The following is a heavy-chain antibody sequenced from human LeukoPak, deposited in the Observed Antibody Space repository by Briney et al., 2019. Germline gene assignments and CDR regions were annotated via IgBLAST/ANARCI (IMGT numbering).Heavy chain of an antibody. J-gene: IGHJ4*02. CDR1: GGSISSYY. CDR2: IYYSGST. D-gene: IGHD1-26*01. V-gene: IGHV4-59*01. CDR3: AREEAATRGLDY. Sequence: PSETLSLTCTVSGGSISSYYWSWIRQPPGKGLEWIGYIYYSGSTNYNPSLKSRVTISVDTSKNQFSLKLSSVTAADTAVYYCAREEAATRGLDYWGQGTLVTVSS.